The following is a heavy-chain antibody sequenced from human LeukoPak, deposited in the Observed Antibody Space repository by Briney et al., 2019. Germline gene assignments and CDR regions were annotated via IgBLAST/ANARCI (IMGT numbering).Heavy chain of an antibody. Sequence: GGSLRLSCAASGFTFSVFWMFWVRQAPGQGLVWVSHISPDGRSTNYADSVKGRFTISRDNARNTLYLHLSSLTAEDTAVYYCAMGYKSAYSWDYWGQGTLVTVSS. D-gene: IGHD5-18*01. V-gene: IGHV3-74*01. CDR3: AMGYKSAYSWDY. CDR1: GFTFSVFW. CDR2: ISPDGRST. J-gene: IGHJ4*02.